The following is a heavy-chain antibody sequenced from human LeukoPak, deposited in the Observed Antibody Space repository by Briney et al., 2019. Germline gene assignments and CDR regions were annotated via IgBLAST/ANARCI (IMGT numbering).Heavy chain of an antibody. V-gene: IGHV3-53*01. CDR3: ATDRNKREYFLDF. CDR1: GFTVSSNY. J-gene: IGHJ4*02. Sequence: GGSLRLSCAASGFTVSSNYMSWVRQAPGKGLEWVSTLYSGGNTYYADSVRGRFTISRDDSRNTLFLQMNNLRAEDTAVYYCATDRNKREYFLDFWGQGTLVTVSS. CDR2: LYSGGNT. D-gene: IGHD2/OR15-2a*01.